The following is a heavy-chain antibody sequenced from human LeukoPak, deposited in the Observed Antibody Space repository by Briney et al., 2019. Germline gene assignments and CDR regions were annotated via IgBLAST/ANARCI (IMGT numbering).Heavy chain of an antibody. D-gene: IGHD5-24*01. CDR2: ISYDGSNK. CDR1: GFTSSSYA. J-gene: IGHJ4*02. CDR3: ARDAEMATIWPGGYFDY. Sequence: GRSLRLSCAASGFTSSSYAMHWVRQAPGKGLEWVAVISYDGSNKYYADSVKGRFTISRDNSKNTLYLQMNSLRAEDTAVYYCARDAEMATIWPGGYFDYWGQGTLVTVSS. V-gene: IGHV3-30*04.